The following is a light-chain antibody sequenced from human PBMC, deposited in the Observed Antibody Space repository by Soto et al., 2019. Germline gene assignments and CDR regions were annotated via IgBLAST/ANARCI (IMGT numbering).Light chain of an antibody. CDR3: QQLNSYPLP. CDR2: AAS. J-gene: IGKJ4*01. Sequence: QLTQSPSSVSASVGDRVTITCRASQGIASYLAWYQQKPGQAPNLLIYAASTLQSGVPSRFSGSGSGTDFTLTISSLQPEDFATYYCQQLNSYPLPFGGGTKV. CDR1: QGIASY. V-gene: IGKV1-9*01.